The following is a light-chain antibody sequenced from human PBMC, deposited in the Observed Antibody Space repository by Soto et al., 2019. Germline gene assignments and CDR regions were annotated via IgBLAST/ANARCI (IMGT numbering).Light chain of an antibody. Sequence: QSALTQPRSVSGSPGQSVTISCTGTISDVGGYNFVSWYQQHPGKAPKLMIYDVSKRPSGVPDRFSGSKSGNTASLTIAGLQAEDAADYYCCSYAGSYTVFGGGTKVTVL. V-gene: IGLV2-11*01. CDR3: CSYAGSYTV. CDR2: DVS. CDR1: ISDVGGYNF. J-gene: IGLJ2*01.